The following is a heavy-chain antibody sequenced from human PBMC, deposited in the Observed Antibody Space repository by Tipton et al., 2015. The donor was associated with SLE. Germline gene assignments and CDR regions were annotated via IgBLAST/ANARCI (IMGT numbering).Heavy chain of an antibody. CDR3: ARLEWNSGDWYRDGWFDP. V-gene: IGHV5-51*03. Sequence: QSGPEVKKPGESLKISCKGSGYSFANYWIGWVRQMPGKGLEWMGMIYPGDSDTRYRPSFQGQVTILVDKSITTAYLQWSSLKASDSAMYYCARLEWNSGDWYRDGWFDPWGQGTLVTVSS. CDR1: GYSFANYW. J-gene: IGHJ5*02. D-gene: IGHD6-13*01. CDR2: IYPGDSDT.